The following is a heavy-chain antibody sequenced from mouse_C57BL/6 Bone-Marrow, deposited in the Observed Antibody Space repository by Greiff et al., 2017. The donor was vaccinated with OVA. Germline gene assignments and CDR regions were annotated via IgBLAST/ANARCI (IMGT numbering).Heavy chain of an antibody. D-gene: IGHD2-2*01. CDR1: GYTFTSYW. CDR2: IDPSDGYT. CDR3: ARVGYHWYIDV. J-gene: IGHJ1*03. Sequence: QVHVKQPGAELVKPGASVKLSCKASGYTFTSYWMQWVKQRPGQGLEWIGEIDPSDGYTNYNQKFKGKATLTADTSSSTAYMQLRSLTSEDSAVYYGARVGYHWYIDVWGTGTTVTVSS. V-gene: IGHV1-50*01.